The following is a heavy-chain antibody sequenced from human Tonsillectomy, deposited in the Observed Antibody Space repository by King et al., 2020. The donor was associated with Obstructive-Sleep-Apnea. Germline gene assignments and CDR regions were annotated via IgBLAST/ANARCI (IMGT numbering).Heavy chain of an antibody. CDR2: IAYDGSNK. D-gene: IGHD3-22*01. CDR3: AKDSTYYDRSGYHPPLTHYYYYGMDV. CDR1: GFTFSSYG. V-gene: IGHV3-30*18. Sequence: VQLVESGGGVVQPGRSLRLSCAASGFTFSSYGMHWVRQAPGKGLEWVAVIAYDGSNKYYADSVKGRFTISRDNSKNPLYLQMNSLRAEDTAVYYCAKDSTYYDRSGYHPPLTHYYYYGMDVWGQGTTVTVSS. J-gene: IGHJ6*02.